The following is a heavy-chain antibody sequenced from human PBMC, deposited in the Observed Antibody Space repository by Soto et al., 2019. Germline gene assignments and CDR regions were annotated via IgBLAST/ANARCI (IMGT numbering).Heavy chain of an antibody. CDR1: GFTASTNY. Sequence: EVQLVESGGGLIQPGGSLRLSCAASGFTASTNYMTWVRQAPGKGLEWVSLIYASGSTYYADSVKGRFTMSRDNSKNSLSLQMSSLTAEDTAVYYCAGNYYYFGMDVWGPGTTVTVSS. CDR2: IYASGST. J-gene: IGHJ6*02. V-gene: IGHV3-53*01. CDR3: AGNYYYFGMDV.